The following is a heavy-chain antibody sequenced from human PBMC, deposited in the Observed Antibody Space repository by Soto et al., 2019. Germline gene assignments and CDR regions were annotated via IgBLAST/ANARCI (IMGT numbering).Heavy chain of an antibody. CDR3: AKDRPRRTSGYFFDY. CDR2: IYHSGSA. V-gene: IGHV4-4*02. D-gene: IGHD1-1*01. J-gene: IGHJ4*02. CDR1: GGSISSSNW. Sequence: SETLSLTCAVSGGSISSSNWWSWVRQPPGKGLEWIGEIYHSGSANYNPSLKGRFYISRDNSKNTVSLHMNSLRAEDTALYYCAKDRPRRTSGYFFDYWGQGTPVTVSS.